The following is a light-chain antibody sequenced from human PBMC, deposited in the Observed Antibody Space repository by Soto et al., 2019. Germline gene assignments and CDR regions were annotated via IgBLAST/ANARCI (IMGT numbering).Light chain of an antibody. V-gene: IGKV3-20*01. CDR2: GAA. CDR3: QQYGDSPRT. CDR1: QPVTSNY. Sequence: IVLTQSPGTLSLSPGETATLSCRASQPVTSNYVAWCQQIPGLPPRLLIFGAAYRATGIPDRFSGSGSGTDFTLTINRLEAEDSAVYYCQQYGDSPRTFGRGTKVEV. J-gene: IGKJ1*01.